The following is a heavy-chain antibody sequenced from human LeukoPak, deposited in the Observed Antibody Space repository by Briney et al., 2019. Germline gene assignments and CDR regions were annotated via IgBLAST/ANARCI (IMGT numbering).Heavy chain of an antibody. Sequence: RTSETLSLTCSVSGGSISPYYWSWIRQPPGKGLEWIGYIYYSGDTNYNSSLESRVTISVDTSKNQFSLKLTSVTAADTAVYYCARGGSGGTYWGQGTLVVVSS. CDR3: ARGGSGGTY. V-gene: IGHV4-59*01. CDR1: GGSISPYY. D-gene: IGHD1-14*01. J-gene: IGHJ4*02. CDR2: IYYSGDT.